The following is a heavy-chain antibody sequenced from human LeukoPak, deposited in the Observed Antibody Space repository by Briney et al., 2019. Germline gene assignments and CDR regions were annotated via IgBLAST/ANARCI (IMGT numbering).Heavy chain of an antibody. V-gene: IGHV4-59*01. CDR3: ARHSFGHLFDN. J-gene: IGHJ4*02. Sequence: SETLSLTCTVSGDSISSYYWSWIRQPPGKGLEWIGYIYYSGHTNYNPSLKSRVTISLDTSKSQFSLKLSSMTAADPAVYYCARHSFGHLFDNWGQGTLVTVSS. D-gene: IGHD5-18*01. CDR2: IYYSGHT. CDR1: GDSISSYY.